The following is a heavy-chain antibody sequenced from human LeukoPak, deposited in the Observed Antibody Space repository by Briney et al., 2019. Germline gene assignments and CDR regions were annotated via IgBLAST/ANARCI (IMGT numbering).Heavy chain of an antibody. CDR1: GYTFTSYD. V-gene: IGHV1-2*02. Sequence: ASVKVSCKASGYTFTSYDINWVRQATGQGLEWMGWINPNSGGTNYAQKFQGRVTMTRDTSISTAYMELSRLRSDDTAVYYCARGLIAAAGTSHYYYYYMDVWGKGTTVTVSS. CDR2: INPNSGGT. CDR3: ARGLIAAAGTSHYYYYYMDV. J-gene: IGHJ6*03. D-gene: IGHD6-13*01.